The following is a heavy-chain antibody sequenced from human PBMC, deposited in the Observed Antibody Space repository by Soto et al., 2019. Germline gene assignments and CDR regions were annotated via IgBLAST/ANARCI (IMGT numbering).Heavy chain of an antibody. Sequence: PGGSLRLSCAASGFTFSSYGMHWVRQAPGKGLEWVAVIWYDGSNKYYADSVKGRFTISRDNSKNTLYLQMNSLRAEDTAVYYCARAAAAGKGNKPDYYFDYWGQGTLVTVSS. V-gene: IGHV3-33*01. J-gene: IGHJ4*02. D-gene: IGHD6-13*01. CDR1: GFTFSSYG. CDR2: IWYDGSNK. CDR3: ARAAAAGKGNKPDYYFDY.